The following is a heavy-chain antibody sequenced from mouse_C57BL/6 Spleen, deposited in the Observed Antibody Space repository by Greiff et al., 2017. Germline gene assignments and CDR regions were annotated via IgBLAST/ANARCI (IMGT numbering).Heavy chain of an antibody. CDR2: ISYDGSN. V-gene: IGHV3-6*01. D-gene: IGHD4-1*01. Sequence: EVPLQESGPGLVKPSQSLSLTCSVTGYSITSGYYWNWIRQFPGNKLEWMGYISYDGSNNYNPSLKNRISITRDTSKNQFFLKLNSVTTEDTATYYCAREDWDWYFDVWGTGTTVTVSS. CDR3: AREDWDWYFDV. J-gene: IGHJ1*03. CDR1: GYSITSGYY.